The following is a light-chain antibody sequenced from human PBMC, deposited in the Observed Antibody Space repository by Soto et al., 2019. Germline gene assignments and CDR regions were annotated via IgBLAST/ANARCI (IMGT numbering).Light chain of an antibody. CDR2: EVS. Sequence: QSVLTQPASVSGSPVQSIAISCTGTSSDVGGYNYVSWYQQHPGKAPKLMIFEVSYRPSGVSNRFSGSKSGNTASLTISGLQAEDEADYYCSSYTGSSINTVVFGGGTKLTVL. V-gene: IGLV2-14*01. CDR3: SSYTGSSINTVV. CDR1: SSDVGGYNY. J-gene: IGLJ2*01.